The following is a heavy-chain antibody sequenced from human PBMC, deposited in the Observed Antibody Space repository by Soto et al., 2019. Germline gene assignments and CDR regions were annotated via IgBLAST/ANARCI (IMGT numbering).Heavy chain of an antibody. CDR1: GFTFSSYG. D-gene: IGHD3-3*01. J-gene: IGHJ4*02. CDR2: IWYDGSNK. V-gene: IGHV3-33*01. Sequence: GALRLSCAASGFTFSSYGMHWVRQAPGKGLEWVAVIWYDGSNKYYADSVKGRFTISRDNSKNTLYLQMNSLRAEDTAVYYCARWSGYYPGTFDYWGQGTLVTVSS. CDR3: ARWSGYYPGTFDY.